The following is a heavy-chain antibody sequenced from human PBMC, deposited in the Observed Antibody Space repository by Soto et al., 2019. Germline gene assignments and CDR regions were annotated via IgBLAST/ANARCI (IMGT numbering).Heavy chain of an antibody. D-gene: IGHD6-13*01. CDR1: GFTFSSYA. Sequence: PGGSLRLSCAASGFTFSSYAMHWVRQAPGKGLEWVAVISTDGRDKYHADSVKGRFTISRDNSKNTLFLQMNSLRPEDTAVYYCAKDHDLAAAGYYFDYWGKGTLVPVSS. CDR3: AKDHDLAAAGYYFDY. CDR2: ISTDGRDK. J-gene: IGHJ4*02. V-gene: IGHV3-30*01.